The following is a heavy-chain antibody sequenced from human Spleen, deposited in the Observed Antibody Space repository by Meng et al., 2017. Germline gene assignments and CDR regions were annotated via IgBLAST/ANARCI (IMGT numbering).Heavy chain of an antibody. Sequence: SETLSLTCSVSGGSISSYYWSWMRQPPGKGREGIGNIHHSGSANYNPSLKSRVSISVDTSKTQFSLKLSSLTAADTAVYYCATSSYYGSSGFYFLSWGQGTLVTVSS. CDR2: IHHSGSA. CDR1: GGSISSYY. D-gene: IGHD3-22*01. V-gene: IGHV4-59*01. J-gene: IGHJ5*02. CDR3: ATSSYYGSSGFYFLS.